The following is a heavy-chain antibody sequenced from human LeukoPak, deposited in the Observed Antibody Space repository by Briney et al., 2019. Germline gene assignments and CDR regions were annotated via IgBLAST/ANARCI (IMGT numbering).Heavy chain of an antibody. Sequence: GGSLRLSCAASGFTFSPYTMNWVRQAPGKGLEWVSSISASGGTTYYADSVKGRFTNSRDEAKNTLCLHMSSLRAEDTAIYYCARSVDFWTHLDYWGQGILVTVSS. CDR3: ARSVDFWTHLDY. J-gene: IGHJ4*02. D-gene: IGHD3-3*01. CDR2: ISASGGTT. V-gene: IGHV3-23*01. CDR1: GFTFSPYT.